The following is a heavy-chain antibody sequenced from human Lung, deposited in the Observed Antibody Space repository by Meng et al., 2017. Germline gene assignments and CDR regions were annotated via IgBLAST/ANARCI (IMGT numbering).Heavy chain of an antibody. CDR2: IRGDGGSI. Sequence: EVGLVGFGGGLVQPVGSLRISCAASGFTFRSYWMHWVRQAPGKGLVWVSRIRGDGGSIVYADSVKGRFTISRDNAKNTLFLQMNSLRAEDTAVYYCARESGYFEYWGQGILVTVSS. CDR3: ARESGYFEY. V-gene: IGHV3-74*03. CDR1: GFTFRSYW. J-gene: IGHJ4*02.